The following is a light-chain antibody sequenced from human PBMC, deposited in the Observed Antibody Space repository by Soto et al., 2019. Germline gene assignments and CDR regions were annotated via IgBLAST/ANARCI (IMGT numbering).Light chain of an antibody. V-gene: IGLV2-8*01. Sequence: QSALTQPPSASGSPGQSVTISCTGSSSDVGGYNYVSWYQQHPGKAPKLMIYEVSKRPSGVPDRLSGSKSGNAASLTVSGLQAEDEADYCCSSYGGSNAVVFGRGTKLTVL. CDR1: SSDVGGYNY. CDR2: EVS. J-gene: IGLJ2*01. CDR3: SSYGGSNAVV.